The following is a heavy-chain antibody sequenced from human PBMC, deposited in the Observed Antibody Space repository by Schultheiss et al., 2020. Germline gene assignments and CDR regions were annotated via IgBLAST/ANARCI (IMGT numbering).Heavy chain of an antibody. V-gene: IGHV4-39*07. CDR3: ARGTVVVVAATSYYFDY. D-gene: IGHD2-15*01. J-gene: IGHJ4*02. CDR2: IYYSGST. CDR1: GGSISSSSYY. Sequence: SETLSLTCTVSGGSISSSSYYWGWIRQPPGKGLEWIGYIYYSGSTYYNPSLKSRVTISVDTSKNQFSLKLSSVTAADTAVYYCARGTVVVVAATSYYFDYWGQGTLVTVSS.